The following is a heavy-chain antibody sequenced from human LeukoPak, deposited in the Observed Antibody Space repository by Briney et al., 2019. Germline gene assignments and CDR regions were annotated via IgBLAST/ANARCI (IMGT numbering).Heavy chain of an antibody. CDR3: ARDLSDYDSSGYYHY. V-gene: IGHV3-53*05. D-gene: IGHD3-22*01. CDR2: LYIGGNT. CDR1: GLTVSSNY. J-gene: IGHJ4*02. Sequence: GGSLRLSCAASGLTVSSNYMNWVRQAPGKGLEWVSALYIGGNTYYADSVRGRFTISRDNSKNTLYLQMNSLRSEDTAVYYCARDLSDYDSSGYYHYWGQGTLVTVSS.